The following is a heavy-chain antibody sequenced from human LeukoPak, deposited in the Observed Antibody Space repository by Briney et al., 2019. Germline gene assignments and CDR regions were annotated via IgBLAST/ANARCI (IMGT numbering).Heavy chain of an antibody. CDR1: GGSISSYY. CDR2: IYTSGST. CDR3: ARDRGYSYGSDY. Sequence: SETLSLTCTVSGGSISSYYWSWLRQPAGKGLDCIGRIYTSGSTTYHPSLQSPVTMSLATSKHQLSLNLSSVPAADTAVYYRARDRGYSYGSDYWGQGTLVPVSS. J-gene: IGHJ4*02. V-gene: IGHV4-4*07. D-gene: IGHD5-18*01.